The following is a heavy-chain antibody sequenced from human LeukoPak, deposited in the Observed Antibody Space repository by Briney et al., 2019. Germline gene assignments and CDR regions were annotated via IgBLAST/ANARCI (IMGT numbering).Heavy chain of an antibody. CDR1: GVSFSGYY. J-gene: IGHJ5*02. Sequence: KPSETLSLTCAVYGVSFSGYYWSWIRQPPGKGLEWIGEINHSGSTNYNPSLKSRVTISVDTSKNQFSLKLSSVTAADTAVYYCARGTLSRGVFGPVIQDWFDPWGQGTLVTVSS. CDR2: INHSGST. CDR3: ARGTLSRGVFGPVIQDWFDP. D-gene: IGHD3/OR15-3a*01. V-gene: IGHV4-34*01.